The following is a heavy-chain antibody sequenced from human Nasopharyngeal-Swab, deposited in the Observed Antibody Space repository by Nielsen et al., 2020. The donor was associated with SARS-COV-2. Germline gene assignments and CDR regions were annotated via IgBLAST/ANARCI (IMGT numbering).Heavy chain of an antibody. D-gene: IGHD1-26*01. CDR1: GDSIRSSSIRSYY. CDR3: AKEVVGGLVDS. CDR2: FSYTGIT. Sequence: SETLSLTCTVSGDSIRSSSIRSYYWSWLRQPPGKGLEWIGSFSYTGITNYNPSLKSRVTISVDMSKNKFSLKLNSVAAADTAVYYCAKEVVGGLVDSWGQGTLVTVSS. J-gene: IGHJ4*02. V-gene: IGHV4-61*05.